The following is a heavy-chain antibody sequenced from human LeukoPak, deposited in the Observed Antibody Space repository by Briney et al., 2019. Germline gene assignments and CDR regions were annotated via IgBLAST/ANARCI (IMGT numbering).Heavy chain of an antibody. J-gene: IGHJ6*03. CDR2: INSDGSST. CDR1: GFTFSSYW. Sequence: PGGSLRLSCAASGFTFSSYWMHWVRQAPGKGLVWVSRINSDGSSTSYADSVKGRFTISTDNAKNTLYLQMNSLRAEDTAVYYCARRGSYYYDSSRRYYYYMDVWGKGTTVTVSS. V-gene: IGHV3-74*01. D-gene: IGHD3-22*01. CDR3: ARRGSYYYDSSRRYYYYMDV.